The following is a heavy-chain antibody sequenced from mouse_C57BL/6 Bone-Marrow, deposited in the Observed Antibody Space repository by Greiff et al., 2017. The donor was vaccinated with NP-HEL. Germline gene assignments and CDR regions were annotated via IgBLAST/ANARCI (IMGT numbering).Heavy chain of an antibody. D-gene: IGHD2-4*01. CDR3: TRRYDYDVAWYFDV. J-gene: IGHJ1*03. Sequence: QVQLKQSGAELVRPGASVTLSCKASGYTFTDYEMHWVKQTPVHGLEWIGAIDPETGGTAYNQKFKGKAILTADKSSSTAYMELRSLTSEDSAVYYCTRRYDYDVAWYFDVWGTGTTVTVSS. CDR2: IDPETGGT. V-gene: IGHV1-15*01. CDR1: GYTFTDYE.